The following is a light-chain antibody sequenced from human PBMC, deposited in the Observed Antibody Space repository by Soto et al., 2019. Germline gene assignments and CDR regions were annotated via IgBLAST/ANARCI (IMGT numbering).Light chain of an antibody. CDR1: QSISSW. CDR3: QQYNSYPPPT. J-gene: IGKJ1*01. Sequence: DIQMTQSPSTLSASVGDRVTITCRASQSISSWLAWYQQKPGKAPKLLIYKASSLESGVPSRFSGSGSGTEFTLTISSLQPDDFATYYCQQYNSYPPPTFGQGTKVEIK. CDR2: KAS. V-gene: IGKV1-5*03.